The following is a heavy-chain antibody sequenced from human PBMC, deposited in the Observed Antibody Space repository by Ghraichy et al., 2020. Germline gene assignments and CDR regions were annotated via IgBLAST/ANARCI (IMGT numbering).Heavy chain of an antibody. D-gene: IGHD5-24*01. Sequence: SVKVSCKASGGTFSSYAISWVRQAPGQGLEWMGGIIPIFGTANYAQKFQGRVTITADESTSTAYMELSSLRSEDTAVYYCAEMTGWNVEMATLVSWFDPWGQGTLVTVSS. CDR2: IIPIFGTA. CDR3: AEMTGWNVEMATLVSWFDP. V-gene: IGHV1-69*13. CDR1: GGTFSSYA. J-gene: IGHJ5*02.